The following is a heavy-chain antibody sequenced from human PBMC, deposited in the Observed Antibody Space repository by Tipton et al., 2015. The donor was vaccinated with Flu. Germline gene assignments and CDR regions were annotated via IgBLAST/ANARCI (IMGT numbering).Heavy chain of an antibody. V-gene: IGHV4-59*12. CDR3: ARDPSLGMPDYFDS. J-gene: IGHJ4*02. D-gene: IGHD2-2*01. CDR2: IYNNAYT. Sequence: TLSLTCTVSGGSIGSFYWNWIRQPPGKGLEWIGYIYNNAYTKYNPSLKSRVTISVDTSKKQFSLQLRSVTAADTAVYYCARDPSLGMPDYFDSWGRGTLVTASS. CDR1: GGSIGSFY.